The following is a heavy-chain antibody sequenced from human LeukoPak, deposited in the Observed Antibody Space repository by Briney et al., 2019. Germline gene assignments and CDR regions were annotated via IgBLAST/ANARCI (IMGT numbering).Heavy chain of an antibody. CDR2: ISGSGGST. CDR1: GFTFSSYA. D-gene: IGHD2-8*01. Sequence: GGSLRLSCAASGFTFSSYAMSWVRQAPGKGLEWVSAISGSGGSTYYADSVKGRFTISRDNSKNTLYLQMNSLRAEDTAVYYGAGTASYWANGVCYGGGGFDYWGQGTLVTVSS. CDR3: AGTASYWANGVCYGGGGFDY. V-gene: IGHV3-23*01. J-gene: IGHJ4*02.